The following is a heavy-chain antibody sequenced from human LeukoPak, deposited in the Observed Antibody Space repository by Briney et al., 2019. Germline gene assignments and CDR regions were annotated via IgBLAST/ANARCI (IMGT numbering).Heavy chain of an antibody. J-gene: IGHJ2*01. D-gene: IGHD6-13*01. CDR2: INHSGST. Sequence: PSETLSLTCAVYGGSFSGYYWSWIRQPPGKGLEWIGEINHSGSTNYNPSLKSRVTISVDTSKNQFSLKLSSVTAADTAVYYCARGRFSSWYIGCYFDLWGRGTLVTVSS. CDR3: ARGRFSSWYIGCYFDL. V-gene: IGHV4-34*01. CDR1: GGSFSGYY.